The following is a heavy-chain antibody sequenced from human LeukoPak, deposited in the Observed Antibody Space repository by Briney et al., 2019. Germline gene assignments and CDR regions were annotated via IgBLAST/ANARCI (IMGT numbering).Heavy chain of an antibody. CDR3: ARQKCTSTSCLTKNAFDI. D-gene: IGHD2-2*01. V-gene: IGHV4-4*09. CDR2: IYTSGST. Sequence: SETLSLTCTVSGSISSYYWSWIRQPPGKGLEWIGYIYTSGSTNFNPSLKSRVTISVDTSKNQFSLDLSSVTAADTAVYYCARQKCTSTSCLTKNAFDIWGQGTMVTVSS. CDR1: GSISSYY. J-gene: IGHJ3*02.